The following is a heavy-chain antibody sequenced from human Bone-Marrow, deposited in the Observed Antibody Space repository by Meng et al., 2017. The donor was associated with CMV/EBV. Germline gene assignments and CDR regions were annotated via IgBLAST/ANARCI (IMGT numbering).Heavy chain of an antibody. CDR1: GFTVSSNY. CDR2: IYSCGST. Sequence: GESLKISCAASGFTVSSNYMSWVRQAPGKGLEWVSVIYSCGSTYYADSVKGRFTISRDNSKNTLYLQMNSLRAEDTAVYYCARGPHYDFWSGYFGDWFDPWGQGTLVTVSS. D-gene: IGHD3-3*01. V-gene: IGHV3-66*03. CDR3: ARGPHYDFWSGYFGDWFDP. J-gene: IGHJ5*02.